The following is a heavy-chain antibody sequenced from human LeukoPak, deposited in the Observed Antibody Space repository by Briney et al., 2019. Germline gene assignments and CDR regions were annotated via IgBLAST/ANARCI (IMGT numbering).Heavy chain of an antibody. CDR2: IYHSGST. CDR3: ARDVVGAFDY. CDR1: GGSISSGGYS. V-gene: IGHV4-30-2*01. Sequence: SQTLSLTCAVSGGSISSGGYSWIWIRQPPGKGLEWIGYIYHSGSTYYNPSLKSRVTISVDRSKNQFSLKLSSVTAADTAVYYCARDVVGAFDYWGQGTLVTVSS. J-gene: IGHJ4*02. D-gene: IGHD1-26*01.